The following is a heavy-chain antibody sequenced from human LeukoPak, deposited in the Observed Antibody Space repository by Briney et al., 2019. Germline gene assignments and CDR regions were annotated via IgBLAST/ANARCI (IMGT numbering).Heavy chain of an antibody. V-gene: IGHV6-1*01. CDR1: GDSVSSNSAA. Sequence: QSGPGLVKPSQTLTLTCIISGDSVSSNSAAWNWIRQSPSRGLEWLGRTYYRSKWYTDYALSVKSRITVNPDTSQHQFPLQLNSVTPENTAVYYCARGYGYYFDYWGQGTLVTVSP. D-gene: IGHD5-18*01. J-gene: IGHJ4*02. CDR3: ARGYGYYFDY. CDR2: TYYRSKWYT.